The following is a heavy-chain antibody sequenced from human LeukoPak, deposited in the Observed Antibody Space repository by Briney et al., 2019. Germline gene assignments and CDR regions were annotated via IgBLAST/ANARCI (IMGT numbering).Heavy chain of an antibody. D-gene: IGHD1-1*01. CDR3: ARTEAGYHYFVGV. CDR1: GFTFSNYA. V-gene: IGHV3-23*01. Sequence: GGSLRLSCAASGFTFSNYARIWVRQAPGKRLECGPTINGEMNFKYYAHSVKGRFTISRDNSENTLYLHMSNMRPEDTATYYCARTEAGYHYFVGVWGEGTAVTVSS. J-gene: IGHJ6*03. CDR2: INGEMNFK.